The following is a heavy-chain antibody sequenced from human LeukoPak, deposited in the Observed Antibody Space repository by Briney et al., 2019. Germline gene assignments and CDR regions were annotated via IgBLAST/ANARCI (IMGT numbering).Heavy chain of an antibody. D-gene: IGHD5-18*01. V-gene: IGHV1-2*06. CDR3: ARGYSYGFYFDY. CDR1: GYTFTAYH. J-gene: IGHJ4*02. Sequence: GASVKVSCKASGYTFTAYHMHWVRQAPGQGLEWMGRINPNSGDTNYAQKFQGRVTMTRDTSISTAYMELSRLRSDDTAVYYCARGYSYGFYFDYWGQGSLVTVSS. CDR2: INPNSGDT.